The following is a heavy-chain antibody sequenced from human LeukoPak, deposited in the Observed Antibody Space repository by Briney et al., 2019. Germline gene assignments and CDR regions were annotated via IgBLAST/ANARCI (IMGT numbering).Heavy chain of an antibody. J-gene: IGHJ6*03. CDR3: VRLSRGAMNYYMDV. CDR2: SRNKANSYST. Sequence: GGSLRLSCAASGFTFSDHYMDWVRQAPGKGLEWVGRSRNKANSYSTTFGKSVKGRLTISRDESENSLCLQLNSLKTEDTGVYYCVRLSRGAMNYYMDVWGKGTTVTISS. D-gene: IGHD3-10*01. V-gene: IGHV3-72*01. CDR1: GFTFSDHY.